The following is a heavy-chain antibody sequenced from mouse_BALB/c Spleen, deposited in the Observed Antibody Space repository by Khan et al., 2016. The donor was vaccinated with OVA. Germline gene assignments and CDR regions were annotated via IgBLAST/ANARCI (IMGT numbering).Heavy chain of an antibody. V-gene: IGHV1-4*01. CDR1: GYTFTSYT. J-gene: IGHJ3*01. CDR2: INPSNGYT. Sequence: QVQLKQSGAELARPGASVKMSCKASGYTFTSYTIHWIKKRPGQGLEWIGYINPSNGYTNYNQKFKDKATLTTDKSSTTAYLQLSSLTSDDSAVFNCVGDGGYHRDDGWFAYWGQGTVVTVSA. CDR3: VGDGGYHRDDGWFAY. D-gene: IGHD2-14*01.